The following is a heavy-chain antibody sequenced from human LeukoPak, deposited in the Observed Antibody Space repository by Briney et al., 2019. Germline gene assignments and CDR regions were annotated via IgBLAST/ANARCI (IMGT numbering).Heavy chain of an antibody. J-gene: IGHJ4*02. CDR1: GFTFSSYG. CDR2: IRYDGSNK. CDR3: ATEGVVAASFVFDY. Sequence: PGGSLRLSCAASGFTFSSYGMHWVRQAPGNGLEWVAFIRYDGSNKYYADSVKGRFTISRDNAKNSLYLQMNSLRAEDTAVYYCATEGVVAASFVFDYWGQGTLVTVSS. D-gene: IGHD2-15*01. V-gene: IGHV3-30*02.